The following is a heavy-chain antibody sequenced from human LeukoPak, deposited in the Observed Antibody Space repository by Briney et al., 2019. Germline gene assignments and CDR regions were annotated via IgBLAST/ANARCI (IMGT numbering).Heavy chain of an antibody. CDR1: GLTFSNAW. Sequence: GGSLRLSCAASGLTFSNAWMSWVRQAPGKGLEWVGRIKSKTDGGATDYGAPVKGRFIISRDDSKNTLYLQMNGLKIEDTAVYYCITDPGEWEPIWGQGTMVTVSS. CDR3: ITDPGEWEPI. V-gene: IGHV3-15*01. J-gene: IGHJ3*02. D-gene: IGHD1-26*01. CDR2: IKSKTDGGAT.